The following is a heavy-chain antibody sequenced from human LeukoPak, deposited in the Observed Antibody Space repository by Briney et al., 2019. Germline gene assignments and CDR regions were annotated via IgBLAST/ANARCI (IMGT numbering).Heavy chain of an antibody. CDR2: IYQSGTT. D-gene: IGHD3-22*01. V-gene: IGHV4-38-2*02. CDR1: GDSTASGYY. J-gene: IGHJ4*02. Sequence: SETLSLTCTVSGDSTASGYYGGWIRQAPGKGLEWIGSIYQSGTTYYNPSLKSRVTISIDTSKNQFSLGLPSVTDADTAVYYCARGRRGYRTEFDSWGQGTLVTVSS. CDR3: ARGRRGYRTEFDS.